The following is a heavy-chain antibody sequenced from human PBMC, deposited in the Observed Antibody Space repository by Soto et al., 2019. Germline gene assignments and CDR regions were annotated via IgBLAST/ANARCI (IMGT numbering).Heavy chain of an antibody. J-gene: IGHJ3*02. Sequence: QVQLQESGPGLVKPSQTLSLTCTVSGGSISSGGYYWSWIRQHPGKGLEWIGYIYYSGSTYYNPSLKSRVTISVDTSKNQFSRKLSSLTAADTAVYYCARETGGPAAFDIWGQGTMVTVSS. CDR2: IYYSGST. D-gene: IGHD6-25*01. V-gene: IGHV4-31*03. CDR1: GGSISSGGYY. CDR3: ARETGGPAAFDI.